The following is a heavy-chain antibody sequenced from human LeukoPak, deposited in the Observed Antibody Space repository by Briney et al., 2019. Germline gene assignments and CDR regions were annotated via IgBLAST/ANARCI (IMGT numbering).Heavy chain of an antibody. D-gene: IGHD2-2*02. V-gene: IGHV3-30*02. Sequence: GGSLRLSCAASGFTFSSYGMHWVRQAPGKGLEWVAFIRYDGSTKYYADSVKCRFTISRDNSKNTLYLQMNSLRAEDTAVYYCAKGGYCSSTSCYTAWSDYWGQGTLVTVSS. CDR3: AKGGYCSSTSCYTAWSDY. J-gene: IGHJ4*02. CDR1: GFTFSSYG. CDR2: IRYDGSTK.